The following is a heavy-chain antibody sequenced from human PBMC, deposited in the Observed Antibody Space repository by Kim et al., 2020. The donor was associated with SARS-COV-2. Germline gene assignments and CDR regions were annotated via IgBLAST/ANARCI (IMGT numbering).Heavy chain of an antibody. J-gene: IGHJ2*01. D-gene: IGHD6-13*01. CDR1: GGSFSGYY. V-gene: IGHV4-34*01. Sequence: SETLSLTCAVYGGSFSGYYWSWIRQPPGKGLEWIGEINHSGSTNYNPSLTSRVTISVDTSKNQFSLKMRTVTAADTAVYYCARGAASNHWYFDLWGRGTLVTVSS. CDR2: INHSGST. CDR3: ARGAASNHWYFDL.